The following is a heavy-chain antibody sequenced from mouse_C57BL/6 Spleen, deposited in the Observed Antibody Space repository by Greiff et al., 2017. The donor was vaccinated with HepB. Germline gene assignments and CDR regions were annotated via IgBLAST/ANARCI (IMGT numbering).Heavy chain of an antibody. CDR2: IRNKANNHAT. CDR3: TRGLLRGYFDY. J-gene: IGHJ2*01. D-gene: IGHD2-3*01. Sequence: EVMLVESGGGLVQPGGSMKLSCAASGFTFSDAWMDWVRQSPEKGLEWVAEIRNKANNHATYYAESVKGRFTISRDDSKSSVYLQMNSLRAEDTGIYYCTRGLLRGYFDYWGQGTTLTVSS. CDR1: GFTFSDAW. V-gene: IGHV6-6*01.